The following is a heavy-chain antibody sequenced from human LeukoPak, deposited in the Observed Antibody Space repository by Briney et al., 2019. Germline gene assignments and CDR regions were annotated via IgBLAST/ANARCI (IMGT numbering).Heavy chain of an antibody. J-gene: IGHJ4*02. D-gene: IGHD3-10*01. Sequence: GASVKVSCKASGYTFTSYYIHWVRQAPGQGLEWMGVIYPSGGGTSYPHKFQGRVTMTRDTSTSTVYMELSSLRADDTAVYYCARDLDVSGTYYNLGYWGQGTLVTVSS. CDR1: GYTFTSYY. CDR2: IYPSGGGT. V-gene: IGHV1-46*01. CDR3: ARDLDVSGTYYNLGY.